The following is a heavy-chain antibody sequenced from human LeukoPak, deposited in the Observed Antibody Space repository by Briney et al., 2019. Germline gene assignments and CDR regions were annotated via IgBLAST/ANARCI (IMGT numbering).Heavy chain of an antibody. CDR3: ARGPREEYGEYFQH. V-gene: IGHV1-69*13. J-gene: IGHJ1*01. CDR2: IIPIFGTA. CDR1: GGTFSSYA. Sequence: GASVKVSCKASGGTFSSYAISRVRQAPGQGLEWMGGIIPIFGTANYAQKFQGRATITADESTSTAYMELSSLRSEDTAVYYCARGPREEYGEYFQHWGQGTLVTVSS. D-gene: IGHD2-2*01.